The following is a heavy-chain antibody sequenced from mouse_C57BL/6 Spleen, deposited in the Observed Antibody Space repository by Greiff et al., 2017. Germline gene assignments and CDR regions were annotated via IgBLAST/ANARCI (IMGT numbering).Heavy chain of an antibody. D-gene: IGHD1-1*01. J-gene: IGHJ2*01. V-gene: IGHV1-76*01. CDR2: IYPGSGNT. Sequence: VQLQQSGAELVRPGASVKLSCTASGYTFTDYYINWVQQRPGQGLEWIARIYPGSGNTYYNEKFKGKATLTAEKSSSTAYMQLSSLTSEDSSVYFCAREGARGVAHFDYWGQGTTLTVSS. CDR1: GYTFTDYY. CDR3: AREGARGVAHFDY.